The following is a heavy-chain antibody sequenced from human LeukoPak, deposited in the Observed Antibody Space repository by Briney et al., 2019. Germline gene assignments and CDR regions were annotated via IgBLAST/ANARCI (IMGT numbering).Heavy chain of an antibody. J-gene: IGHJ6*03. CDR2: IYPGDSDT. CDR3: ARQGKLWFGELSSLYYYYYMDV. V-gene: IGHV5-51*01. Sequence: GESLKISCKGSGYSFTSYWIGWVRQMPGKGLELMGIIYPGDSDTRYSPSFQGQVTISADKSISTAYLQWSSLKASDTAMYYCARQGKLWFGELSSLYYYYYMDVWGKGTTVTISS. CDR1: GYSFTSYW. D-gene: IGHD3-10*01.